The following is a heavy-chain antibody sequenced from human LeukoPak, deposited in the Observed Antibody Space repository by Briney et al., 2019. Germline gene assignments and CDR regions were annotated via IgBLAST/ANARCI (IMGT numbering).Heavy chain of an antibody. CDR2: IYYSGST. CDR1: GGSISSSSYY. V-gene: IGHV4-39*07. CDR3: ASTYYYDSSGYPDAFDI. J-gene: IGHJ3*02. D-gene: IGHD3-22*01. Sequence: SETLSLTCTVSGGSISSSSYYWGWIRQPPGKGLEWIGSIYYSGSTNYNPSLKSRVTISVDTSKNQFSLKLSSVTAADTAVYYCASTYYYDSSGYPDAFDIWGQGTMVTVSS.